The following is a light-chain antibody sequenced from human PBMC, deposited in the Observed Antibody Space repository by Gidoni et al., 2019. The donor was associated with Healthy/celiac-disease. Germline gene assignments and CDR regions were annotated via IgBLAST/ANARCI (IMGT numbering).Light chain of an antibody. CDR3: QQFNSYPPIT. V-gene: IGKV1-13*02. CDR2: DAS. Sequence: AIQLTLSPSSLSASVGDRVTIPCRASQSISSALAWYQQKPGKAPKLLIYDASSLESGVPSRFSGSGSGTDFTLTISSLQPEDFATYYCQQFNSYPPITFXQXTRLXIK. J-gene: IGKJ5*01. CDR1: QSISSA.